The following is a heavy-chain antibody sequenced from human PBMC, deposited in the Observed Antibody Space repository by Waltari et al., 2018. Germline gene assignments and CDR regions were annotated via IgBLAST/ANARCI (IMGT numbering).Heavy chain of an antibody. CDR3: TTLDAPWGG. CDR1: GFTFNPAW. J-gene: IGHJ4*01. D-gene: IGHD7-27*01. CDR2: IKSKSDGATT. Sequence: EVQMVESGGGSMKPGDSLRLSCVASGFTFNPAWLTWVRQAPGKGLEWVGRIKSKSDGATTDFAAPVKGRFSISREDSQNMVFLQMNSLRTEDTAVYYCTTLDAPWGGWGHGTLVTVS. V-gene: IGHV3-15*01.